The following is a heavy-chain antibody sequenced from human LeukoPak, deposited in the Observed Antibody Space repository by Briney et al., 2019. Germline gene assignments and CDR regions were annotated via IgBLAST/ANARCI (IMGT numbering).Heavy chain of an antibody. V-gene: IGHV3-74*01. CDR3: SSWLFD. CDR1: GFTFSTYW. Sequence: GGSLRLSCAASGFTFSTYWMHWVRQAPGKGLVWVSCIKSDGSSTIYADSVKGRFTISRDNAKSTLYLQMNSLRAEDTAVYYCSSWLFDWGQGTLVTVSS. J-gene: IGHJ4*02. D-gene: IGHD5-12*01. CDR2: IKSDGSST.